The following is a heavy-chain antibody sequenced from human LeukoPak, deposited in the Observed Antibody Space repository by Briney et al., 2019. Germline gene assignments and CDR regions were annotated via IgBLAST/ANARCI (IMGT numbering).Heavy chain of an antibody. Sequence: PGGTLRLSCAASGFTFNRYGMRWVRQAPGRGVEWVSAISGRGGTTYYADSVKGRFTISRDNSKNTLYLQMNSLTAEDTAIYYCAKNGDRGAYCSGGSCYPYYYYNMDVWGKGTTVTISS. CDR1: GFTFNRYG. V-gene: IGHV3-23*01. CDR3: AKNGDRGAYCSGGSCYPYYYYNMDV. CDR2: ISGRGGTT. J-gene: IGHJ6*03. D-gene: IGHD2-15*01.